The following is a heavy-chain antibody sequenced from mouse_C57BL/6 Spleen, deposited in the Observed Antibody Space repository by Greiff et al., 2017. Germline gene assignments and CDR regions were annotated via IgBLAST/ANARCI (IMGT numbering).Heavy chain of an antibody. D-gene: IGHD1-1*01. CDR1: GYAFTNYL. CDR2: INPGSGGT. J-gene: IGHJ1*03. CDR3: ARWFITTVVGYFDV. V-gene: IGHV1-54*01. Sequence: QVQLQQSGAELVRPGTSVKVSCKASGYAFTNYLIEWVKQRPGQGLEWIGVINPGSGGTNYNEKFKGKATLTADKSSSTAYLQLSSLTSEDSAVYFCARWFITTVVGYFDVWGTGTTVTVSS.